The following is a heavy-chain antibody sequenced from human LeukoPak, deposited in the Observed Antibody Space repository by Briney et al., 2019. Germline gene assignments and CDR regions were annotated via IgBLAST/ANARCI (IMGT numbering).Heavy chain of an antibody. CDR3: ARGSTYYDILTGSLGY. D-gene: IGHD3-9*01. Sequence: SVKVSCKASGGTFSSYAISWVRQAPGQGLEWMGGIIPIFGTANYAQKFQGRVTITADESTSTAYMELSSLRSEDTAVYYCARGSTYYDILTGSLGYWGQGTLVTVSS. J-gene: IGHJ4*02. CDR1: GGTFSSYA. CDR2: IIPIFGTA. V-gene: IGHV1-69*13.